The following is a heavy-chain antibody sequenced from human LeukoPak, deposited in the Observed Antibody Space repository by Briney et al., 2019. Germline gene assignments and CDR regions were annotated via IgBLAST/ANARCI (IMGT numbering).Heavy chain of an antibody. J-gene: IGHJ6*03. D-gene: IGHD5-18*01. CDR3: ARDRPDRIQLWRSRNYYYYYMDV. CDR2: IKQDGSEK. Sequence: QAGGSLRLSCAASGFTFSSYWMSWVRQAPGKGLEWVANIKQDGSEKYYVDSVKGRFTISRDNAKNSLYLQMNSLRAEDTAVYYCARDRPDRIQLWRSRNYYYYYMDVWGKGTTVTVSS. V-gene: IGHV3-7*01. CDR1: GFTFSSYW.